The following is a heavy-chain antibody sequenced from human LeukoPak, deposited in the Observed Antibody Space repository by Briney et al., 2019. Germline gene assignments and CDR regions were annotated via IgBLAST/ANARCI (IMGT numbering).Heavy chain of an antibody. CDR3: ARGQDLEGYSQARLDS. Sequence: KASETLSLTCTVSGGSISSYYWSWIRQPPGKGLEWIGYIDYSGSTNYNPSLKSRVTISIETSRIQFSLKLTSVTPADTAVYYCARGQDLEGYSQARLDSWGQGVLVTVSS. D-gene: IGHD5-18*01. CDR1: GGSISSYY. V-gene: IGHV4-59*01. J-gene: IGHJ5*01. CDR2: IDYSGST.